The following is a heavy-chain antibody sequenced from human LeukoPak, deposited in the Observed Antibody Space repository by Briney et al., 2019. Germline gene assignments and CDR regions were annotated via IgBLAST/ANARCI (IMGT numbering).Heavy chain of an antibody. CDR1: GCTFSSYA. CDR3: ARAAGYSSYYFDY. CDR2: IIPIFGTA. V-gene: IGHV1-69*13. J-gene: IGHJ4*02. D-gene: IGHD6-19*01. Sequence: ASVKVSCKASGCTFSSYAISWVRQAPGQGLEWMGGIIPIFGTANYAQKFQGRVTITADESTSTAYMELSGLRSEDTAVYYCARAAGYSSYYFDYWGQGTLVTVSS.